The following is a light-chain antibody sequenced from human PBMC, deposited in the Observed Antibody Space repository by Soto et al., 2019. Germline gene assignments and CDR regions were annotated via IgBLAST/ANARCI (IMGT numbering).Light chain of an antibody. CDR2: EVT. V-gene: IGLV2-8*01. CDR3: SSFAGGGNPVL. CDR1: SSDVGGYNY. J-gene: IGLJ2*01. Sequence: QSALTQPPSASGSLGQSVNISSTGTSSDVGGYNYVSWHQQHPGKAPKLMIFEVTKRPSGVPDRFSGSKSGNTASLTVSGLQAEDEADYYCSSFAGGGNPVLFGGGTKLTVL.